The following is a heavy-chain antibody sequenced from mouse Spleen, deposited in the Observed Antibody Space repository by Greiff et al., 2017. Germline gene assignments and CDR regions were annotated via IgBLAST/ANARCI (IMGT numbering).Heavy chain of an antibody. CDR1: GYTFTDYY. CDR3: ARKLGFDY. CDR2: INPNNGGT. J-gene: IGHJ2*01. D-gene: IGHD4-1*01. V-gene: IGHV1-26*01. Sequence: EVQLQQSGPELVKPGASVKISCKASGYTFTDYYMNWVKQSHGKSLEWIGDINPNNGGTSYNQKFKGKATLTVDKSSSTAYMELRSLTSEDSAVYYCARKLGFDYWGQGTTLTVSS.